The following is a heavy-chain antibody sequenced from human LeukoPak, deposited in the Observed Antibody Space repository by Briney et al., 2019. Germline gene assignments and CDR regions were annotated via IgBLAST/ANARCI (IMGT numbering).Heavy chain of an antibody. CDR3: ARDLTTGGFFDY. CDR2: INPSGGST. CDR1: GYTFTSYA. D-gene: IGHD3-22*01. Sequence: ASVKVSCKASGYTFTSYAMNWVRQAPGQGLEWMGFINPSGGSTSYAQKFQDRVTMTSDTSTSTVYMDLSSLRSEDTAVYYCARDLTTGGFFDYWGQGTLVTVSS. V-gene: IGHV1-46*01. J-gene: IGHJ4*02.